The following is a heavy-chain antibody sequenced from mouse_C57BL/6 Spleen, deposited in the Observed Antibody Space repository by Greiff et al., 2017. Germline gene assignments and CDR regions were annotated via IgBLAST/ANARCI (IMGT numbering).Heavy chain of an antibody. J-gene: IGHJ4*01. CDR2: IDPSDSYT. CDR3: ARVTTVVATDGYYAMDY. Sequence: QVHVKQPGAELVMPGASVKLSCKASGYTFTSYWMHWVKQRPGQGLEWIGEIDPSDSYTNYNQKFKGKSTLTVDKSSSTAYMQLSSLTSEDSAVYYCARVTTVVATDGYYAMDYWGQGTSVTVSS. CDR1: GYTFTSYW. V-gene: IGHV1-69*01. D-gene: IGHD1-1*01.